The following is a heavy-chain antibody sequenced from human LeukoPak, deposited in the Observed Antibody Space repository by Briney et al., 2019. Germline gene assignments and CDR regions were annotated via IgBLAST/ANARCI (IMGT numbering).Heavy chain of an antibody. CDR2: INPSGGST. CDR1: GYTFTSYY. J-gene: IGHJ3*02. V-gene: IGHV1-46*03. D-gene: IGHD3-9*01. CDR3: AREKPYYDILTGYYKGGAFDI. Sequence: ASVKVSCKASGYTFTSYYMHWVRQASGQGLEWMGIINPSGGSTSYAQKFQGRVTMTRDTSTSTVYMELSSLRSEDTAVYYCAREKPYYDILTGYYKGGAFDIWGQGTMVTVSS.